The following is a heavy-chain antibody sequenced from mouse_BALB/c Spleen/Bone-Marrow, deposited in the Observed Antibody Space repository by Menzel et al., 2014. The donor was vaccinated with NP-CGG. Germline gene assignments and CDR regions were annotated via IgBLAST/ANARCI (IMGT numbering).Heavy chain of an antibody. Sequence: VQLQQPGPELMKPGASVKISCKASGYSFTSYYMHWVKQSHGKSLEWIGYIDPFNGGTSYNRKFKGKATLTVDKSSNTAYMHLSSLTSEDSAVYYCARAYDFLDYWGQGSALTVSS. V-gene: IGHV1S135*01. CDR3: ARAYDFLDY. CDR2: IDPFNGGT. CDR1: GYSFTSYY. J-gene: IGHJ2*01. D-gene: IGHD2-4*01.